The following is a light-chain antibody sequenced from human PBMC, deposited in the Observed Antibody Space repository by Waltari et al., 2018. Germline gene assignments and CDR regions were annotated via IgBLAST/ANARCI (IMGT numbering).Light chain of an antibody. CDR3: QQYGTSPRA. CDR2: STS. CDR1: QSVDNKY. J-gene: IGKJ1*01. V-gene: IGKV3-20*01. Sequence: DIVLTQSPGTLSLSPGERATLSCRASQSVDNKYLAWFQQSPGQAPRLLIYSTSTRATGIPDRFSGSGSWPDFTLTISRLEPEDFGVYYCQQYGTSPRAFGQGTKV.